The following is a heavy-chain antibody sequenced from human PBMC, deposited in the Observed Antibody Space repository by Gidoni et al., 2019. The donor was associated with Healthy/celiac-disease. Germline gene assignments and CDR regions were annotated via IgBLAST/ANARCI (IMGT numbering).Heavy chain of an antibody. Sequence: QVQLVEAGGGVVQPGRSLRRTCAASGFTFSSCGMHWVRQAPGKGLEWVAVIWYDGINTYYAASVKGRSTISRDNSKTTLYLQMNSLRAEDTAVYYCARDGGLDAFDIWGQGTMVTVSS. CDR3: ARDGGLDAFDI. J-gene: IGHJ3*02. D-gene: IGHD6-25*01. V-gene: IGHV3-33*08. CDR2: IWYDGINT. CDR1: GFTFSSCG.